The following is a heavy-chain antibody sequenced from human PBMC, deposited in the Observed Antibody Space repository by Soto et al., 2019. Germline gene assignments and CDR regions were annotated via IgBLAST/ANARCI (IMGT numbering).Heavy chain of an antibody. CDR1: GFTFTSSA. CDR3: AADKRAYYYDSSGYYSSI. Sequence: SVKVACKASGFTFTSSAVQWVRQARGQRLEWIGWIVVGSGNTNYAQKFQERVTITRDMSKSTAYMELSSLRSEDTAVYYCAADKRAYYYDSSGYYSSIWRQGTMVTVSS. D-gene: IGHD3-22*01. J-gene: IGHJ3*02. CDR2: IVVGSGNT. V-gene: IGHV1-58*01.